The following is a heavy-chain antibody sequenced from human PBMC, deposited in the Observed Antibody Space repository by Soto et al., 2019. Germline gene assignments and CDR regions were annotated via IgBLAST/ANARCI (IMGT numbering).Heavy chain of an antibody. CDR1: GGSISSSNW. J-gene: IGHJ4*02. CDR2: IYHSGST. CDR3: ARASVAVASYYFDY. D-gene: IGHD6-19*01. Sequence: SETLSLTCAVSGGSISSSNWWSWVRQPPGKGLEWIGEIYHSGSTNYNPSLKSRVTISVDKSKNQFSLKLSSVTAADTAVYYCARASVAVASYYFDYWGQGTLVTVSS. V-gene: IGHV4-4*02.